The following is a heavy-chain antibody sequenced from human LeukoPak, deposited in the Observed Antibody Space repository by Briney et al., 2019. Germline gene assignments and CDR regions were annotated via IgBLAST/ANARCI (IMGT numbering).Heavy chain of an antibody. V-gene: IGHV4-31*03. Sequence: SETLSLTCTVSGGSISSGGYSWSWIRQHPGKGLEWIGYIYYSGSTYYNPSLKSRVTISVDTSKNQFSLKLSSVTAADTAVYYCARGNWFDPRGQGTLVTVSS. CDR1: GGSISSGGYS. J-gene: IGHJ5*02. CDR3: ARGNWFDP. CDR2: IYYSGST.